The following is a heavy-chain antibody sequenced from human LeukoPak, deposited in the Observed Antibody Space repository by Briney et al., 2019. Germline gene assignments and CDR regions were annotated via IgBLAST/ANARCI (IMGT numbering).Heavy chain of an antibody. Sequence: SETLSLTCTVPGGSISRSTYYWGWIRQSPGKGLEWIGTIYYGGSTYYNPSLKNRVTISVDTSKNQFSLKVSSLTAADTAVYYCATLYGGYGYFDYWGQGTLVTVSS. D-gene: IGHD5-12*01. J-gene: IGHJ4*02. CDR1: GGSISRSTYY. CDR2: IYYGGST. V-gene: IGHV4-39*01. CDR3: ATLYGGYGYFDY.